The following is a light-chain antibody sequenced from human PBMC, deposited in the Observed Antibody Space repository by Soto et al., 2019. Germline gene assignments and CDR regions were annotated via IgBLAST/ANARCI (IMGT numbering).Light chain of an antibody. J-gene: IGKJ2*01. CDR3: HQYGSSLET. CDR1: QSVTGTN. Sequence: IVLTQSPVTLSLSPGEGATLSGRASQSVTGTNFAWYQQRAGQAPRLLILDAVRRATGIPDRFSGSGSGTDFTLTSSRLEPEDFAVYYCHQYGSSLETFGQGTKVEI. CDR2: DAV. V-gene: IGKV3-20*01.